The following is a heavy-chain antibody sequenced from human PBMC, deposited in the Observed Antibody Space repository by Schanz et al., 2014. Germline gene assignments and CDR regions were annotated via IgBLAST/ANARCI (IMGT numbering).Heavy chain of an antibody. D-gene: IGHD6-13*01. CDR1: GFSFSGFG. CDR3: ATGRAASNFGSEYFLY. Sequence: QVQLVESGGGVVRPGRSLRLSCAGSGFSFSGFGMHWVRQAPGKGLEWVALISYDGSNKYYADSVKGRFAISRENSKNTMFLQMSSLRPEDTAVYYCATGRAASNFGSEYFLYWGQGTLVTVSS. V-gene: IGHV3-30*03. CDR2: ISYDGSNK. J-gene: IGHJ1*01.